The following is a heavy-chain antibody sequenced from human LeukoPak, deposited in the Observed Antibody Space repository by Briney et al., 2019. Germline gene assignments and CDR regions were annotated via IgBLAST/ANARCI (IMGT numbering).Heavy chain of an antibody. CDR1: GFTFSNYA. J-gene: IGHJ4*02. V-gene: IGHV3-30*04. CDR2: ILYDGTNE. D-gene: IGHD2-15*01. CDR3: ARDESYCSGDSCYSTDYFDY. Sequence: GGSLRLSCAASGFTFSNYAIHWVRQAPGKGLEWVAVILYDGTNEDYADSVKGRFTISRDNSKNTLYLQMNSLRPEDTAVYYCARDESYCSGDSCYSTDYFDYWGQGTLVTVPS.